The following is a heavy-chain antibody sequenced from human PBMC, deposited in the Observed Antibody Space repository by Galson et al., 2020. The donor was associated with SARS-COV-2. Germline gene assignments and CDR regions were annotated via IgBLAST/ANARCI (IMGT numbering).Heavy chain of an antibody. CDR2: IYWDDDK. V-gene: IGHV2-5*02. J-gene: IGHJ4*02. CDR3: STRDIVGGGGLN. D-gene: IGHD2-15*01. CDR1: GFSLSTNGVG. Sequence: SGPTLVKPTQTLTLTCTFSGFSLSTNGVGVVWIRQPPGKALEWLALIYWDDDKRYSPSLKNRLTITQDTSENQVVLTITNMDPVDTATYFRSTRDIVGGGGLNWGQGTLVTVSS.